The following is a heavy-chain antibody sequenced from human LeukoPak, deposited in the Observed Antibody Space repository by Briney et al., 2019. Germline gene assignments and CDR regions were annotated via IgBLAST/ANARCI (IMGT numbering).Heavy chain of an antibody. Sequence: PSETLSLTCTVSGGSISSYYWSWIRQPAGKGLEWIGRIYTSGSTNYNPSLKSRVTMSVDTSKNQFSLKLSYVTAADTAVYYCARKTSGSSPPTTALDIWGQGTMVTVSS. CDR2: IYTSGST. CDR1: GGSISSYY. J-gene: IGHJ3*02. V-gene: IGHV4-4*07. D-gene: IGHD1-26*01. CDR3: ARKTSGSSPPTTALDI.